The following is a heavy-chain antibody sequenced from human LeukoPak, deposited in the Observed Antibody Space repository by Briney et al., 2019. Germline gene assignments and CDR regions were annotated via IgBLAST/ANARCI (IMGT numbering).Heavy chain of an antibody. J-gene: IGHJ4*02. CDR2: INYSGST. CDR3: ARAVGATLDY. V-gene: IGHV4-39*01. CDR1: GGSISSSTYY. D-gene: IGHD1-26*01. Sequence: PSETLSLTCTVSGGSISSSTYYWGWIRQPPGKGLEWIGTINYSGSTFYNPSLKSRVTISVDTSKNQFSLKLSSVTAADTAVYYCARAVGATLDYWGQGTLVTVSS.